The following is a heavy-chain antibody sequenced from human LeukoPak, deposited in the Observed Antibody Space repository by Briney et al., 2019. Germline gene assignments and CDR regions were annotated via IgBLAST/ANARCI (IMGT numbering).Heavy chain of an antibody. CDR3: ATYSGEGWFDP. J-gene: IGHJ5*02. D-gene: IGHD6-19*01. CDR1: GYTFTSYY. Sequence: ASVKVSCKASGYTFTSYYMHWVRQAPGQGLEWMGIINPSGGSTSYAQKFQGRVTMTRDTSTSTVYMELSSLRSEDTAVYYCATYSGEGWFDPWDQGTLVTVSS. CDR2: INPSGGST. V-gene: IGHV1-46*01.